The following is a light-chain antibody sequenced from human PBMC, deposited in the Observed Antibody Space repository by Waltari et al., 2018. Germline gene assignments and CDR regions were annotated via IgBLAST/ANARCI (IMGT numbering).Light chain of an antibody. J-gene: IGKJ4*01. Sequence: EIVLTQSTATLSLSPGERATLSCRASQCVSSYLAWYQQKSGQAPRLPIYDASNRATGIPARFSGGGSGTDFTLTISSLEPEDFAVYYCQQRSDWLLTFGGGTKVEIK. CDR2: DAS. CDR3: QQRSDWLLT. V-gene: IGKV3-11*01. CDR1: QCVSSY.